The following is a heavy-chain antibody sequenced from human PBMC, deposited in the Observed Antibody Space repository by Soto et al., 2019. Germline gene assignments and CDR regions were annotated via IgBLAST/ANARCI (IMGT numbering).Heavy chain of an antibody. CDR1: GFSLSNARMG. J-gene: IGHJ4*02. D-gene: IGHD3-22*01. CDR2: IFSNDEK. CDR3: ARMDYYDSSGYFEEAHFDY. V-gene: IGHV2-26*01. Sequence: GSGPTLVNPTETLTLTCTVSGFSLSNARMGVSWIRQPPGKALEWLAHIFSNDEKSYITSLKSRLTISKDTSKSQVVLTMTNMDPVDTATYYCARMDYYDSSGYFEEAHFDYWGQGTLVTVSS.